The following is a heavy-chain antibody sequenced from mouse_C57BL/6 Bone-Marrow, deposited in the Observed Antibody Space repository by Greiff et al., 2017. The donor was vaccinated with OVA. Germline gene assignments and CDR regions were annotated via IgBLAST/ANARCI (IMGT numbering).Heavy chain of an antibody. V-gene: IGHV1-74*01. CDR1: GYTFTSYW. CDR2: IHPSDSDT. CDR3: AREGLLITTVVATDY. J-gene: IGHJ2*01. Sequence: QVQLKQPGAELVKPGASVKVSCKASGYTFTSYWMHWVKQRPGQGLEWIGRIHPSDSDTNYNQKFKGKATLTVDKSSSTAYMQLSSLTSEDSAVYYCAREGLLITTVVATDYWGQGTTLTVSS. D-gene: IGHD1-1*01.